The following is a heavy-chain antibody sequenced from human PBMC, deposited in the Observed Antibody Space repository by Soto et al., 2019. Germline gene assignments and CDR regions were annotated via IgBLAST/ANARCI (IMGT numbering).Heavy chain of an antibody. CDR1: GFTFSSYG. CDR2: ISYDGSNK. J-gene: IGHJ4*02. D-gene: IGHD6-19*01. CDR3: AKPLLKYSSGWYGFDY. Sequence: VQLLESGGGVVQPGRSLRLSCAASGFTFSSYGMHWVRQAPGKGLEWVAVISYDGSNKYYADSVKGRFTISRDNSKNTLYLQMNSLRAEDTAVYYCAKPLLKYSSGWYGFDYWGQGTLVTVSS. V-gene: IGHV3-30*18.